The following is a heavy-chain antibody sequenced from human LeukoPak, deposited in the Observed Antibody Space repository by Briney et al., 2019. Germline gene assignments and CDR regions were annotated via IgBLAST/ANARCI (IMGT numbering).Heavy chain of an antibody. CDR2: TYYSGST. J-gene: IGHJ1*01. D-gene: IGHD4-17*01. CDR3: ARVTRDDYGDNEYFQH. V-gene: IGHV4-30-4*01. Sequence: NPSETLSLTCTVSGGSISSGDYYWSRIRQPPGKGLEWIGYTYYSGSTYYNPSLKSRVTISVDTSKNQFSLKLSSVTAADTAVYYCARVTRDDYGDNEYFQHWGQGTLVTVSS. CDR1: GGSISSGDYY.